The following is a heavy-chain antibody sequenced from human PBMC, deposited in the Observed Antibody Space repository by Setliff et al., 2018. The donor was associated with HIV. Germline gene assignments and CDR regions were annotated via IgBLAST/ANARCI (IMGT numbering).Heavy chain of an antibody. J-gene: IGHJ3*01. V-gene: IGHV3-48*03. Sequence: GGSLRLSCAGSGFTFINYEMNWVRQAPGKGLEWVAYISYSGSAIHYADSVKGRFTISRDNAKNSLYLQMNSLRAEDTAVYYCARDRVVGATLDPLDLWGQGTMVTVSS. D-gene: IGHD1-26*01. CDR1: GFTFINYE. CDR3: ARDRVVGATLDPLDL. CDR2: ISYSGSAI.